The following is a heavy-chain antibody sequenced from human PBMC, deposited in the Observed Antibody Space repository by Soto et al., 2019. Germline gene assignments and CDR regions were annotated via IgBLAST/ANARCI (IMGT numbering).Heavy chain of an antibody. CDR2: IYDSGST. J-gene: IGHJ2*01. V-gene: IGHV4-30-4*01. D-gene: IGHD2-15*01. Sequence: QLQLRESGPGLVKPSETLSLTCTVSGGSISGGVGGLYYWSWIRQPQGKGLGWIGYIYDSGSTYHLPSLKRFFTITADTSNSRCCLMRTSVPAADTPRYYCGREVILLTADMYFGLWGRATLVTVPS. CDR3: GREVILLTADMYFGL. CDR1: GGSISGGVGGLYY.